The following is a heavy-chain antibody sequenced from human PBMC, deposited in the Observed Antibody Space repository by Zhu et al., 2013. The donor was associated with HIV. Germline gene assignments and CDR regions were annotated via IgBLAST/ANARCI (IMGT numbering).Heavy chain of an antibody. J-gene: IGHJ6*02. V-gene: IGHV1-46*01. D-gene: IGHD3-9*01. Sequence: QVQLAQSGSEVKEPGTSVKVSCKASGYTFISYYIHFVRQAPGQGLEWMGSISPGGDSTSYSQKFQGRVTMTKDTSTSTVYMELSSLRSEDTAVYYCARGSRYYDILTGYYPRYYYYGMDVWGQGTTVTVSS. CDR1: GYTFISYY. CDR2: ISPGGDST. CDR3: ARGSRYYDILTGYYPRYYYYGMDV.